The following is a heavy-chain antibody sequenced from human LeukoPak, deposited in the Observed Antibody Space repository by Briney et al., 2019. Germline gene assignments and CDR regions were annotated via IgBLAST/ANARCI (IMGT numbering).Heavy chain of an antibody. CDR3: ARLSIDASCLDY. V-gene: IGHV4-61*02. D-gene: IGHD2-8*01. CDR1: GGSITSDDYY. Sequence: SETLSLTCTVSGGSITSDDYYWSWIRQPAGKGLEWIGRTSSSGSTDYNPSLKRRVTISLDTFKNNFSLKLSSVTAADTAVYYCARLSIDASCLDYWGQGTLVTVSS. J-gene: IGHJ4*02. CDR2: TSSSGST.